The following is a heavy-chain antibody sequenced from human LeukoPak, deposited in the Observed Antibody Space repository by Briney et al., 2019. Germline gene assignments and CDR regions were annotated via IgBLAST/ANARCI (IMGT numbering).Heavy chain of an antibody. V-gene: IGHV3-7*03. D-gene: IGHD6-19*01. CDR2: IKQDGSQK. CDR1: GFTFSSHW. J-gene: IGHJ4*02. Sequence: GGSLRLSCAASGFTFSSHWMSWVRQAPGKGLEWVANIKQDGSQKYYVDSVKGRFTISRDNAKNSLYPQMNSLGAEDTAVYYCARDRREQWLSVDYWGQGTLVTVSS. CDR3: ARDRREQWLSVDY.